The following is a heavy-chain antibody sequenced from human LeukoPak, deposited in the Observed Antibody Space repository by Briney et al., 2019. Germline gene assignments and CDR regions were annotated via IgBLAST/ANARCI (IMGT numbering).Heavy chain of an antibody. Sequence: ASVKVSCKASGGTFSSYAISWVRQAPGQGLEWMGGFDPEDGETIYAQKFQGRVTMTEDTSTDTAYMELSSLRSEDTAVYYCATEQQLVLGAPVYWGQGTLVTVSS. CDR2: FDPEDGET. J-gene: IGHJ4*02. CDR1: GGTFSSYA. V-gene: IGHV1-24*01. D-gene: IGHD6-13*01. CDR3: ATEQQLVLGAPVY.